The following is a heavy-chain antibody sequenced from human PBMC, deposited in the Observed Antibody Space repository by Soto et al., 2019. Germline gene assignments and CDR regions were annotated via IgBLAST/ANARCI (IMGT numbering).Heavy chain of an antibody. V-gene: IGHV1-69*06. CDR1: GDIVSSYT. J-gene: IGHJ6*02. D-gene: IGHD3-16*01. Sequence: QVQLVQSGAEVKKPGSSVKVSCKASGDIVSSYTISWLRQAPRHGLEWMGGIIPIIDRVDYAETYRGRVTITAAKSTTTAYMQLTDLRSEDTDVYYCAKGEGPQAVDDSLYYYGMDVWGQGTTVTVSS. CDR3: AKGEGPQAVDDSLYYYGMDV. CDR2: IIPIIDRV.